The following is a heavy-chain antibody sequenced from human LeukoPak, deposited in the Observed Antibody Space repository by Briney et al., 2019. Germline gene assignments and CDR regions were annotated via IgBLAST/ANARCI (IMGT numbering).Heavy chain of an antibody. Sequence: SVKVSCKASGGTFSSYAISWVRQAPGQGLEWMGGIIPIFGTANYAQKFQGRVTITADESTSTAYMELSSLRSEDTAVYYGAGAGGGYVAGYPAYYFDYWGQGTLVTVSS. D-gene: IGHD6-19*01. V-gene: IGHV1-69*13. CDR3: AGAGGGYVAGYPAYYFDY. CDR2: IIPIFGTA. CDR1: GGTFSSYA. J-gene: IGHJ4*02.